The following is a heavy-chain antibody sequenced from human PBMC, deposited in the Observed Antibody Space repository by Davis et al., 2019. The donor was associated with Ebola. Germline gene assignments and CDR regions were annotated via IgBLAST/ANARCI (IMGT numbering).Heavy chain of an antibody. Sequence: SLKISCTASGFTFGDYAMHWVRQAPGKGLEWVSGISWNSGSIGYADSVKGRFTISRDNAKNSLYLQLNSLRAEDTAVYYCARGDYYDSSGSFIDAFDIWGQGTMVTVSS. CDR1: GFTFGDYA. D-gene: IGHD3-22*01. CDR2: ISWNSGSI. CDR3: ARGDYYDSSGSFIDAFDI. J-gene: IGHJ3*02. V-gene: IGHV3-9*01.